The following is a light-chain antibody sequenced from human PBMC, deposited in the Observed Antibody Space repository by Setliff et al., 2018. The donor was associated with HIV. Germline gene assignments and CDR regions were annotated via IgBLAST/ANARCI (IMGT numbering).Light chain of an antibody. CDR2: DVS. Sequence: QSVLTQPASVSGSPGQSITISCTGTSSDIGRYNYVSWYQQYPGRGPTLVIFDVSERPSGVSNRFSGSKSGNTASLIISGLQPDDEADYYCCSYARGSTYVFGSGTKDTVL. CDR1: SSDIGRYNY. J-gene: IGLJ1*01. V-gene: IGLV2-14*03. CDR3: CSYARGSTYV.